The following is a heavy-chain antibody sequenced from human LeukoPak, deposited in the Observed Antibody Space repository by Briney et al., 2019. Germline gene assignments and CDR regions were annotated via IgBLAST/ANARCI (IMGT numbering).Heavy chain of an antibody. J-gene: IGHJ4*02. CDR1: GGSVSSGNYY. Sequence: SETLSLTCTVSGGSVSSGNYYWSWIRQPPGKGLEWIGYIYYSGSTNYNPSLKSRVTTSVDTSKNQFSLKVSSVTAADTAVYYCARDSVHCSSTSCSIDYWGQGTLVTVSS. V-gene: IGHV4-61*01. D-gene: IGHD2-2*01. CDR2: IYYSGST. CDR3: ARDSVHCSSTSCSIDY.